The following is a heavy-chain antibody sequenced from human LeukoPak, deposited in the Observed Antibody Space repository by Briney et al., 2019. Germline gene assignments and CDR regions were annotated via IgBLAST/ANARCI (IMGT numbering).Heavy chain of an antibody. V-gene: IGHV3-30*18. Sequence: QSGGSLRLSCAASGFTFSSYGMHWVRQAPGKGLEWVAIISYDGSNKYYGDSVKGRFTISRDNSKNTLYLQMNSLRAEDTAVYHCAKRIAATNMFSGMDVWGQGTTVTVSS. D-gene: IGHD6-13*01. J-gene: IGHJ6*02. CDR2: ISYDGSNK. CDR1: GFTFSSYG. CDR3: AKRIAATNMFSGMDV.